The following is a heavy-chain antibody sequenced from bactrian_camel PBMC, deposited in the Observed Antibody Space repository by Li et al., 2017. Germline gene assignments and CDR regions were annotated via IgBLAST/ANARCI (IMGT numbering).Heavy chain of an antibody. J-gene: IGHJ4*01. D-gene: IGHD5*01. CDR2: ISGSGWTT. V-gene: IGHV3S42*01. CDR1: GLTYKYNC. Sequence: DVQLVESGGGSVQAGGSLRLSCEGSGLTYKYNCMGWFRQAPGKEREGVAAISGSGWTTRYAESVKGRFTISRDNANNTLFLQMGSLRPEDTAIYYCAAGASVIDGPALRVGAYTYWGQGTQVTVS. CDR3: AAGASVIDGPALRVGAYTY.